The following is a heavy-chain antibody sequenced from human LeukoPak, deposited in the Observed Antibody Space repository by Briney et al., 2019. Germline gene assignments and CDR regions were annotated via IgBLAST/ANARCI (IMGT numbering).Heavy chain of an antibody. CDR2: IIPILGIA. Sequence: SVKVSCKASGGTFSSYAISWLRQAPGQGLEWMGRIIPILGIANYAQKFQGRVTITADKSTSTAYMELSSLRSEDTAVYYCARADHYYDSSGYDYWGQGTLVTVSS. D-gene: IGHD3-22*01. J-gene: IGHJ4*02. V-gene: IGHV1-69*04. CDR3: ARADHYYDSSGYDY. CDR1: GGTFSSYA.